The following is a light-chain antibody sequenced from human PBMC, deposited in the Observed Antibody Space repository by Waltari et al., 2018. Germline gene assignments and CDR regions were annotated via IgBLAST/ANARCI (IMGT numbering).Light chain of an antibody. V-gene: IGLV3-19*01. CDR2: DKS. Sequence: SSELTQDPAVSVAMGQTARITCQGDSLRSYYASWYQQRPGQDPILVIYDKSNRPAGVPDRFSGSSSHNTGSLTITGAQAEDEASYYCHSRDASGVAGSFGGGTKLTVL. CDR3: HSRDASGVAGS. CDR1: SLRSYY. J-gene: IGLJ2*01.